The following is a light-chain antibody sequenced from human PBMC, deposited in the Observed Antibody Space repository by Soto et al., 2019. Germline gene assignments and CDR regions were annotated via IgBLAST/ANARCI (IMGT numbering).Light chain of an antibody. CDR3: QQYYSFPPT. V-gene: IGKV1-27*01. Sequence: IQITQSPSSLSASVWDIVTITCRASQGISNYLAWYQQKPGKVPKLLIYAASTLQSGVPSRFSGSGSGTDFTLTISCLQSEDFATYYCQQYYSFPPTFGQGTKVDIK. CDR2: AAS. J-gene: IGKJ1*01. CDR1: QGISNY.